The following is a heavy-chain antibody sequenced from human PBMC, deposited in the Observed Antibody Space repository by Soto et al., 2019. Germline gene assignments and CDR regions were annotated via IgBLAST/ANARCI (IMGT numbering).Heavy chain of an antibody. J-gene: IGHJ1*01. D-gene: IGHD3-16*01. V-gene: IGHV3-30*19. CDR1: GFTFRGYV. Sequence: QVQLVESGGGVVQPGTSLRVSCVGSGFTFRGYVIHWVRQAPGKGLEWVALTSDDGSDKYYGDSVRGRFTISRDNSRNTVDLQMDSLRLEDTALYYCARWGTTGGLDVWGQRTLVSVSS. CDR3: ARWGTTGGLDV. CDR2: TSDDGSDK.